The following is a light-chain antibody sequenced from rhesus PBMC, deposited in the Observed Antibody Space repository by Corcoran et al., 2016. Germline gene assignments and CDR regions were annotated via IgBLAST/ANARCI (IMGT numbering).Light chain of an antibody. CDR1: QSVGGY. Sequence: EIVVTQSPATLSLSPGERGTLSCRASQSVGGYLAWYQQRPGQAPRLLIYGASLRATGIPARFSGSGSGTDFTLTISRLEPEDVGVYYCQQSSDLWTFGQGTKVEIK. CDR3: QQSSDLWT. V-gene: IGKV3-24*04. CDR2: GAS. J-gene: IGKJ1*01.